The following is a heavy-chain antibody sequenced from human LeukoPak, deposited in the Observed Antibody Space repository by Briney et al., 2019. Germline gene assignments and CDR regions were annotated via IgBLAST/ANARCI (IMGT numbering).Heavy chain of an antibody. V-gene: IGHV1-69*04. J-gene: IGHJ4*02. CDR1: GGTFSSNV. Sequence: GASVKVSCKASGGTFSSNVISWVPQAPGQGLEWMGRIIPIIGTPDYAQKFQGRVTITADKSTYTAYMELTSLKSDDTAVYYCARAGGSSWYVSLYYWGQGTLVTVSS. D-gene: IGHD6-13*01. CDR3: ARAGGSSWYVSLYY. CDR2: IIPIIGTP.